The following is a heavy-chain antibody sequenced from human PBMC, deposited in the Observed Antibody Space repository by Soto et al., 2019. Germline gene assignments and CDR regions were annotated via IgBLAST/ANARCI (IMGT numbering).Heavy chain of an antibody. CDR1: GGSISSYY. V-gene: IGHV4-59*01. D-gene: IGHD4-17*01. Sequence: SETLSLTCTVSGGSISSYYWSWIRQPPGKGLEWIGYIYYSGSTNYNPSLKSRVTISVDTSKNQFSLKLSSVTAADTAVYYCARGEGYGGKPVDYWGQGTLVTVS. CDR3: ARGEGYGGKPVDY. CDR2: IYYSGST. J-gene: IGHJ4*02.